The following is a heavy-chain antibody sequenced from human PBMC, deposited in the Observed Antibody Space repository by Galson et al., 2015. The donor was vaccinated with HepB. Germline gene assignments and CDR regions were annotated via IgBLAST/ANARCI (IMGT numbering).Heavy chain of an antibody. CDR1: GGTFSSYA. V-gene: IGHV1-69*04. J-gene: IGHJ4*02. CDR3: ARAPGGSYVYYFDY. Sequence: SVKVSCKASGGTFSSYAISWVRQAPGQGLEWMGRIIPILGIANYAQKFQGRVTITADKSTSTAYMELSSLRSEDTAVYYCARAPGGSYVYYFDYWGQGTLVTVSS. CDR2: IIPILGIA. D-gene: IGHD1-26*01.